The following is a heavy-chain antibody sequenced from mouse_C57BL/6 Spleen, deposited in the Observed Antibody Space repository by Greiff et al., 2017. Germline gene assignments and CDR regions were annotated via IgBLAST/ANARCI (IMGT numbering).Heavy chain of an antibody. D-gene: IGHD1-1*01. CDR3: AREVITTVVATYWYFDV. CDR1: GFNIKNTY. V-gene: IGHV14-3*01. Sequence: VQLKQSAAELVRPGASVKLSCTASGFNIKNTYMHWVKQRPEQGLEWIGRIDPANGNTKYAPKFQGKATITADTSSNTAYLQLSSLTSEDTAIYYCAREVITTVVATYWYFDVWGTGTTVTVSS. J-gene: IGHJ1*03. CDR2: IDPANGNT.